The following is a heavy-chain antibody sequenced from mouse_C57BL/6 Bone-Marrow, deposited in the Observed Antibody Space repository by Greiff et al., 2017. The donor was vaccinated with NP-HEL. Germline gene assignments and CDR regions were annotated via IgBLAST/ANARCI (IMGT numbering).Heavy chain of an antibody. J-gene: IGHJ4*01. CDR3: ARDTRITTVVAPYAMDY. D-gene: IGHD1-1*01. V-gene: IGHV3-6*01. CDR2: ISYDGSN. Sequence: VQLQQSGPGLVKPSQSLSLTCSVTGYSITSGYYWNWIRQFPGNKLEWMGYISYDGSNNYNPSLKNRISITRDTSKNQFFLKLNSVTTEDTATYYCARDTRITTVVAPYAMDYWGQGTSVTVSS. CDR1: GYSITSGYY.